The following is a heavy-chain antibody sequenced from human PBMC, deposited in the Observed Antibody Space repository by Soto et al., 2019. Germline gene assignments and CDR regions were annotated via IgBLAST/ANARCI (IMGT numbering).Heavy chain of an antibody. CDR3: ARHVADGSGSDYYYGMDV. J-gene: IGHJ6*02. V-gene: IGHV4-59*08. D-gene: IGHD3-10*01. CDR1: GGSISSYY. Sequence: SETLSLTCTVSGGSISSYYWSWIRQPPGKGLEWIGYIYYSGSTNYNPSLKSRVTISVDTSKNQFSLKLSSVTAADTAVYYCARHVADGSGSDYYYGMDVWGQGTTVTVSS. CDR2: IYYSGST.